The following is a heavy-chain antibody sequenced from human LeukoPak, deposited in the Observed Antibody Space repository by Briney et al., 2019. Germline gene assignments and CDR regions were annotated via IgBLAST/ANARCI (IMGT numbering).Heavy chain of an antibody. CDR1: GFTFSSYS. CDR2: ISSSSSYI. CDR3: ASDASLYSGSSGFDY. D-gene: IGHD1-26*01. J-gene: IGHJ4*02. Sequence: PGGSLRLSCAASGFTFSSYSMNWVRQAPGKGLEWVSSISSSSSYIYYADSVKGRFTISRDNAKNSLYLQMNSLRAEDTAVYYCASDASLYSGSSGFDYWGREPWSPSPQ. V-gene: IGHV3-21*01.